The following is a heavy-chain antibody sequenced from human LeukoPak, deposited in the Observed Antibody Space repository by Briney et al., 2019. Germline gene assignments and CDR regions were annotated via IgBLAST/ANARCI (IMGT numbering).Heavy chain of an antibody. CDR1: GFTFSSYG. D-gene: IGHD2-2*01. Sequence: PGRSLRLSCAASGFTFSSYGMHWVRQAPGKGLEWMAVISYDGSNKYYADSVKGRFTISRDNSKNTLYLQMNSLRAEDTAVYYCAKEANIVVVPAARYYYGMDVWGKGTTVTVSS. CDR3: AKEANIVVVPAARYYYGMDV. V-gene: IGHV3-30*18. CDR2: ISYDGSNK. J-gene: IGHJ6*04.